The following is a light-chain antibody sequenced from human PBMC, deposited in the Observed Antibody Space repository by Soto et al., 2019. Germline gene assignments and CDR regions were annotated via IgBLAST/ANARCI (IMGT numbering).Light chain of an antibody. Sequence: QSVLTQPPSVSGAPGQRVTISCTGSSSNIGAGYDVHWYQQLPGTAPKLLIYGNSNRPSGVPDRFSGSKSGTSASLAITGLQAEDEADYYCQSYGSSLSGVVFCGGTKVTVL. CDR3: QSYGSSLSGVV. CDR2: GNS. J-gene: IGLJ2*01. V-gene: IGLV1-40*01. CDR1: SSNIGAGYD.